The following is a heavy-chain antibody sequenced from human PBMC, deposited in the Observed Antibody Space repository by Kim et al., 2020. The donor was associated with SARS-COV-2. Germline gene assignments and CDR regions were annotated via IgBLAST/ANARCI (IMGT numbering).Heavy chain of an antibody. J-gene: IGHJ4*02. D-gene: IGHD1-26*01. CDR3: AKGVTNSGFDY. Sequence: GGSLRLSCAASGFTFSTSPMGWVRQAPGKGLEWVSRISWDGTRTYYADSVKGRVPMSSDKSKNTVYLHMNSLRVEDTAVYYCAKGVTNSGFDYWGQGAQV. V-gene: IGHV3-23*01. CDR2: ISWDGTRT. CDR1: GFTFSTSP.